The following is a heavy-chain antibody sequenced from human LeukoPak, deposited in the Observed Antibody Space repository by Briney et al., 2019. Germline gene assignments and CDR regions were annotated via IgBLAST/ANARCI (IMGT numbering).Heavy chain of an antibody. J-gene: IGHJ4*02. V-gene: IGHV3-7*01. D-gene: IGHD4-11*01. Sequence: GGSLRLSCVASGFTFSSYWMNWVRQAPGKGVEWVATIKEDGSEKYYVDSVKGRFTISRDNEKNTLYLQINSLRPEATAVYYCARHLSIGTTVLDYWGQGTLVTVSS. CDR1: GFTFSSYW. CDR3: ARHLSIGTTVLDY. CDR2: IKEDGSEK.